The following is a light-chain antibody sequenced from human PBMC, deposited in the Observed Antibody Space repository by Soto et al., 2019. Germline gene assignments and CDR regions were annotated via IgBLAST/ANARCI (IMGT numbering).Light chain of an antibody. V-gene: IGKV1-39*01. CDR1: QSISSY. CDR2: AAS. Sequence: DIQMTKSPSSLSSSVGDRITITCLASQSISSYLNRYQQKPGKAPKLLIYAASSLQSGAPSRFSGTGSGTEFTLTINGLQPDDFATYYCQQYSSYSPITFGQGTRLEIK. CDR3: QQYSSYSPIT. J-gene: IGKJ5*01.